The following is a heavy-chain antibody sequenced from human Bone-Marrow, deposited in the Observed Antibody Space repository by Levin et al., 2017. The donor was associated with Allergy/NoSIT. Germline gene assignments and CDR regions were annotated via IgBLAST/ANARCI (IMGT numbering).Heavy chain of an antibody. Sequence: GESLKISCAASGFTISDYYMSWIPQAPGKGLEWVSYIRSSSSYTNHADFVEGRFTISRDNAKNSLFLQMNSLRAEDTAVYYCARESGQLGYYNYYGMDVWGQGTTVTVSS. CDR1: GFTISDYY. CDR3: ARESGQLGYYNYYGMDV. CDR2: IRSSSSYT. V-gene: IGHV3-11*05. D-gene: IGHD6-13*01. J-gene: IGHJ6*02.